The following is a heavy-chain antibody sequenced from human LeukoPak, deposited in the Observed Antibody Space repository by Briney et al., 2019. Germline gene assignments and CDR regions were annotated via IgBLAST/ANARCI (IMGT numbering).Heavy chain of an antibody. V-gene: IGHV3-48*04. D-gene: IGHD3-22*01. CDR1: GFTFSSCS. Sequence: PGGSLRLSCAASGFTFSSCSMNWVRQAPGKGLEWVSYISSSGSTIYYADSVKGRFTISRDNAKNSLYLQMNSLRAEDTAVYYCAREENYFDSSGYSGDAFDIWGQGTMVTVSS. CDR3: AREENYFDSSGYSGDAFDI. J-gene: IGHJ3*02. CDR2: ISSSGSTI.